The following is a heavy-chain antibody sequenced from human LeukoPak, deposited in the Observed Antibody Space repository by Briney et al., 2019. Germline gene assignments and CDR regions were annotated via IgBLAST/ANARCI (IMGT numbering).Heavy chain of an antibody. CDR3: SKPHVDDYDSSGTDY. Sequence: SLRLSCAASGFTFSDYGMHWVRQAPGKGLEWVAVISYDGSSIYYADSVKGRFTISRDNSKNTLYLQMNSLRAEDTALYYCSKPHVDDYDSSGTDYWGQGTLVTVSS. CDR2: ISYDGSSI. CDR1: GFTFSDYG. J-gene: IGHJ4*02. D-gene: IGHD3-22*01. V-gene: IGHV3-30*18.